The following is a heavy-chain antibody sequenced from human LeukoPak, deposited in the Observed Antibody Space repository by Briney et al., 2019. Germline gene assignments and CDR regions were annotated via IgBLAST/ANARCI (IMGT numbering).Heavy chain of an antibody. J-gene: IGHJ6*03. CDR3: TLAAAENYYYYMDV. CDR2: IYSGGST. D-gene: IGHD6-13*01. V-gene: IGHV3-53*01. Sequence: GGTLRLSCAASGSSGFTFSSYGMSWVRQAPGKGLEWVSVIYSGGSTYYADSVKGRFTISRDNSKNTLYLQMNSLRAEDTAVYYCTLAAAENYYYYMDVWGKGTTVTISS. CDR1: GSSGFTFSSYG.